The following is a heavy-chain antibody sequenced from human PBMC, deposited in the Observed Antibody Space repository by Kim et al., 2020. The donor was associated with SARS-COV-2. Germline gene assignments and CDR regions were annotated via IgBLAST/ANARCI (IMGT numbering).Heavy chain of an antibody. J-gene: IGHJ4*02. V-gene: IGHV4-39*01. CDR3: SRHAPGHLFAL. CDR2: ISYTGAT. Sequence: SETLSLTCTVSSASFSSGDYYWDWIRQSPGRGLEWIASISYTGATYYNPSLESRLTISIDASRSQFSLMLTSVTAVDTSLYYCSRHAPGHLFALWGQGTLVTVSS. CDR1: SASFSSGDYY. D-gene: IGHD3-3*01.